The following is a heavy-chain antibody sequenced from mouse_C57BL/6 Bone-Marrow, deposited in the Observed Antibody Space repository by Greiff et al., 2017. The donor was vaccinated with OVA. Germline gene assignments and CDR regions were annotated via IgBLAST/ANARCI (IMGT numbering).Heavy chain of an antibody. CDR3: ARRPYYFDY. CDR1: GFNIKDYY. CDR2: IDPEDGET. V-gene: IGHV14-2*01. Sequence: EVQLQQSGAELVKPGASVKLSCTASGFNIKDYYMHWVKQRTEQGLEWIGRIDPEDGETKYAPKFPGKATITADTSSNTAYLQLSSLTSEDTAVYYCARRPYYFDYWGQGTTLTVSS. J-gene: IGHJ2*01.